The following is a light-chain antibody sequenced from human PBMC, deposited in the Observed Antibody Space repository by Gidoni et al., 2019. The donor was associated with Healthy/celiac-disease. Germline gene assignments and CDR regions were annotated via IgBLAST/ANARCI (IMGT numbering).Light chain of an antibody. J-gene: IGKJ1*01. CDR1: QSISSR. V-gene: IGKV1-5*01. CDR3: QQYNSYSGT. CDR2: DAS. Sequence: DIQMTQSPSTLSASVGDRVTITRRASQSISSRLAWYQQKPGKAPKLLIYDASSLESGVPSRFSGSGSGTEFTLTISSLQPDDFATYYCQQYNSYSGTFGQGTKVEIK.